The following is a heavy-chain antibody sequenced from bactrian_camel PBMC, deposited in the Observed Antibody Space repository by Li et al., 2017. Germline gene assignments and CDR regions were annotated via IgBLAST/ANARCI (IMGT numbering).Heavy chain of an antibody. CDR1: RSPFELGY. CDR2: ETDVGRT. J-gene: IGHJ4*01. V-gene: IGHV3S60*01. D-gene: IGHD7*01. CDR3: ASVSGAPSPELNY. Sequence: HVQLVESGGGLVQVGGSLTLSCVASRSPFELGYMAWFRQAPGKEREEVGHIETDVGRTYYDDSVKGRFTISEENGKNTVYLQLNSLKTEDMAMYYCASVSGAPSPELNYWGQGTQVTVS.